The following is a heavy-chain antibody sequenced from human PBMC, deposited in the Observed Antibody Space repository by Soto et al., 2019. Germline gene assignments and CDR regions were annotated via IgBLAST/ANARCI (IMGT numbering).Heavy chain of an antibody. J-gene: IGHJ6*02. CDR1: GGTFSNYA. CDR3: ARDLAPVVRGVLSSGMDV. V-gene: IGHV1-69*01. CDR2: IIPMFGTT. Sequence: QVQLVQSGAEIKKTGSSVKVSCKASGGTFSNYAINWIRQAPGQGLEWMGGIIPMFGTTYYAQRFQGRVTITVDESTSTAYMELSSLTSEDTAIFYCARDLAPVVRGVLSSGMDVWGQGTTVTVSS. D-gene: IGHD3-10*02.